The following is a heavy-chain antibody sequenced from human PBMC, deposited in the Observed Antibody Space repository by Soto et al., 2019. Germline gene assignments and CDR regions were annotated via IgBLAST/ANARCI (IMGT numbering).Heavy chain of an antibody. CDR1: GFTLSSYA. CDR3: AKKGTVRTTSVFDS. V-gene: IGHV3-23*01. D-gene: IGHD1-26*01. CDR2: IRGGRRST. Sequence: EVQLFESGGGLVQPGGSLRLSCAASGFTLSSYAMSWVRQAPGKGLEWVSAIRGGRRSTHYADSVKGLFTISRHTSKITLYLQMSRLRPAATSVFYCAKKGTVRTTSVFDSWCQGALGTVS. J-gene: IGHJ4*02.